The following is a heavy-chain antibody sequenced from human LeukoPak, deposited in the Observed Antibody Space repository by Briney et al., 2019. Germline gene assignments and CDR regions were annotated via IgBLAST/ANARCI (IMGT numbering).Heavy chain of an antibody. V-gene: IGHV1-2*02. CDR3: ASKKFKRGPFDY. CDR2: INPNSGGT. J-gene: IGHJ4*02. D-gene: IGHD3-10*01. CDR1: GYTFTGYY. Sequence: ASVKVSCKASGYTFTGYYMHWVRQAPGQGLEWMGWINPNSGGTNYAQKFQGRVTMTRDTSISTAYMGLSRLRSDDTAVYYCASKKFKRGPFDYWGQGTLVTVFS.